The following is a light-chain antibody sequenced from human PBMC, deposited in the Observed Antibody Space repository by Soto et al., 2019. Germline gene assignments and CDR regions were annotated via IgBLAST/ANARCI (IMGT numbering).Light chain of an antibody. CDR2: GAS. CDR1: HIVISN. CDR3: QQYGSSPPT. V-gene: IGKV3-20*01. Sequence: EIVLKQSPGTLSLSPGERATLSCRAIHIVISNLFCYQQKPGQGPRLLIYGASSTATGTPDRFSGSGSGPDFTLTINRLEPEDFALYYCQQYGSSPPTFGQGTKVDIK. J-gene: IGKJ1*01.